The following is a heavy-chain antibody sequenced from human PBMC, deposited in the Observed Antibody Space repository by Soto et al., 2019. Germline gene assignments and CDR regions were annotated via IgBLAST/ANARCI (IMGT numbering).Heavy chain of an antibody. D-gene: IGHD1-1*01. V-gene: IGHV1-18*01. CDR3: ARGRYGDY. CDR2: ISAHNGNT. CDR1: GYTFTSYG. Sequence: QVHLVQSGAEVKKPGASVKVSCKGSGYTFTSYGITWVRQAPGQGLEWMGWISAHNGNTNYAQKFQGRVTVTRDTSTSKAYMELRSLRSDDTAVYYCARGRYGDYWGQGARVTVSS. J-gene: IGHJ4*02.